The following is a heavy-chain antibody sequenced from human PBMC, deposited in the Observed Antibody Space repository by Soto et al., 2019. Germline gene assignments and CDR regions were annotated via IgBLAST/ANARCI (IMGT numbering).Heavy chain of an antibody. D-gene: IGHD2-15*01. CDR3: ARDLGYCSGGSCYPNYYYYYGMDV. CDR1: GGSFSGYY. Sequence: PSETLSLTCAVYGGSFSGYYWSWIRQPPGKGLEWIGEINHSGSTNYNPSLKSRVTISVDTSKNQFSLKLSSVTAADTAVYYCARDLGYCSGGSCYPNYYYYYGMDVWGQGTTVTVSS. J-gene: IGHJ6*02. V-gene: IGHV4-34*01. CDR2: INHSGST.